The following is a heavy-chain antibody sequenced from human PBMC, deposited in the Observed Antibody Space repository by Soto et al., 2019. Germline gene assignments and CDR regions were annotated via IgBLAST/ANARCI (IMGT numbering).Heavy chain of an antibody. J-gene: IGHJ6*02. CDR1: GFTFSSYA. D-gene: IGHD6-13*01. V-gene: IGHV3-30-3*01. CDR2: ISYDGSNK. Sequence: QVQLVESGGGVVQPGRSLSLSCAASGFTFSSYAMHWVRQAPGKGLEWVAVISYDGSNKYYADSVKGRFTISRDNSKNTLYLQMNSLRAEDTAVYYCARGQQLVGDYYGMDVWGQGTTVTVSS. CDR3: ARGQQLVGDYYGMDV.